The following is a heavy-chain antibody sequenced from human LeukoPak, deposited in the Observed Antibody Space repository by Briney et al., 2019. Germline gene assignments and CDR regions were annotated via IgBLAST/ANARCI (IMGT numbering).Heavy chain of an antibody. CDR3: ARKAKPGHYDFWSGSPREFDY. J-gene: IGHJ4*02. CDR1: GGSISSSNYY. Sequence: SETLSLTCTVSGGSISSSNYYWGWIRQPPGKGLEWIGRIYYSGSTYYHPSLKSRVTISVDTSKHPFSLKLSSVTAPNPAVFYGARKAKPGHYDFWSGSPREFDYWGQGTLVTVSS. CDR2: IYYSGST. V-gene: IGHV4-39*01. D-gene: IGHD3-3*01.